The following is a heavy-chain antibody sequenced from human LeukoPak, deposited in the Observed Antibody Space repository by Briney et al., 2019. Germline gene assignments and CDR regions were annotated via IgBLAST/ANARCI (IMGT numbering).Heavy chain of an antibody. D-gene: IGHD3-16*02. CDR3: AIGTAGYHSSYFDY. V-gene: IGHV3-74*01. CDR2: INSDGSAT. Sequence: GGSLRLSCAASGFTFGSPWMHWVRQAPGKGLVWVSRINSDGSATAYADSVKGRFTISRDNAENTLYLQMNSLRAEDTAVYYCAIGTAGYHSSYFDYWGQGTLVTVSS. CDR1: GFTFGSPW. J-gene: IGHJ4*02.